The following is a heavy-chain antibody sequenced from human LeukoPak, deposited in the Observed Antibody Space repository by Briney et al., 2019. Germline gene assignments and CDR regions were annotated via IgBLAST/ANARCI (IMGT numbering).Heavy chain of an antibody. J-gene: IGHJ6*02. CDR3: ARQGEAYCGGDCYYEDYHYYGVDV. D-gene: IGHD2-21*02. V-gene: IGHV4-30-2*01. Sequence: PSETLSLTCTVSNASMSSGGYYWSWIRQPPGEGLEWIGYIFHTGGTYYKPSLKSRVTISVDRSKNQISLKLSSVTAADTAVYYCARQGEAYCGGDCYYEDYHYYGVDVWGQGTTVTVSS. CDR2: IFHTGGT. CDR1: NASMSSGGYY.